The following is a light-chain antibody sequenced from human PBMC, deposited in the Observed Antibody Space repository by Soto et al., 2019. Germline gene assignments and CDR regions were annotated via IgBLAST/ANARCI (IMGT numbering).Light chain of an antibody. Sequence: QSALTQPASVSGSPGQSITISCTGTSSDVGGYNYVSWFQQHPGKAPKLKIYEVSNRPSGVSNRFSGSKSGYTASLTISELQAEDEADYYCTSFTSSSTWVFGGGTNVTVL. J-gene: IGLJ3*02. CDR3: TSFTSSSTWV. CDR1: SSDVGGYNY. V-gene: IGLV2-14*03. CDR2: EVS.